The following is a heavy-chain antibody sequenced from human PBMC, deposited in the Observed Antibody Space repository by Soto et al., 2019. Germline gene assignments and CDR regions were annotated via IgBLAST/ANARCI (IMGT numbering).Heavy chain of an antibody. D-gene: IGHD3-16*02. CDR3: ALTPPIDVARQDF. J-gene: IGHJ4*02. V-gene: IGHV4-39*02. CDR2: IDDDGKV. CDR1: GGSIDSLYH. Sequence: LSLTCTVSGGSIDSLYHWGWIRQPPGKGLEWIGSIDDDGKVYYNPSLTGRVTLFVDTSKNRFSLKLNSVTATDTAVYYCALTPPIDVARQDFSGQGTFVTVSS.